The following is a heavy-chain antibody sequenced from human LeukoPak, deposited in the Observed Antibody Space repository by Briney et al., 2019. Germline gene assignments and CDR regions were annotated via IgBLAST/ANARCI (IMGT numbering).Heavy chain of an antibody. D-gene: IGHD3-22*01. V-gene: IGHV1-18*04. CDR1: GYTFTNYG. Sequence: ASVKVSYKASGYTFTNYGITWVRQAPGQGLEWMGWISTHNVNTNYAQKFQGRVTMTTDASTSTAYMELRSLRSDDTAEYYCARDLFPSFYYDSRGPIGYWGQGALVTVSS. J-gene: IGHJ4*02. CDR2: ISTHNVNT. CDR3: ARDLFPSFYYDSRGPIGY.